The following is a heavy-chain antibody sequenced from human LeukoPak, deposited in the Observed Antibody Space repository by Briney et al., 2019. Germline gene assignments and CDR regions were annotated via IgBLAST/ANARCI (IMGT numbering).Heavy chain of an antibody. D-gene: IGHD2-15*01. V-gene: IGHV4-59*01. J-gene: IGHJ6*02. CDR1: GGSISSYY. Sequence: SETLSLTCTVSGGSISSYYWSWIRQPPGKGLEWIGYIYYSGSTNYNPSLKSRVTISVDTSKNQFSLKLSSVTAADTAVYYCARGPRDCSGGSCYDYYYYYGMDVWGQGTTVTVSS. CDR3: ARGPRDCSGGSCYDYYYYYGMDV. CDR2: IYYSGST.